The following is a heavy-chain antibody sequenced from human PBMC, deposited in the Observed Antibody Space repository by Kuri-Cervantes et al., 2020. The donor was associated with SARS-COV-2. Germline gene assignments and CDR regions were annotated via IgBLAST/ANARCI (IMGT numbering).Heavy chain of an antibody. D-gene: IGHD3/OR15-3a*01. Sequence: SETLSLTCTVPGGSIRSSRHHWVWIRQSPGKGLEWIGSSDYSATTYYNPSLKTRVTMSVDSSKNQFSLKLNSVTAADTAVYYCATIRYNFWTGYRMEGYYYYGMDVWGQGTSVTVSS. V-gene: IGHV4-39*01. CDR3: ATIRYNFWTGYRMEGYYYYGMDV. CDR1: GGSIRSSRHH. CDR2: SDYSATT. J-gene: IGHJ6*02.